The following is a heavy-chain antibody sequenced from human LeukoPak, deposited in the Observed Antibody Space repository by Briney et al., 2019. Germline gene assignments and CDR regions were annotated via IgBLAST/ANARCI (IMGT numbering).Heavy chain of an antibody. Sequence: PSETLSLTCAVCGGSISSGGYSWSWIRQPPGKGLEWIGYIYHSGSTYYNPSLKSRVTISVDRSKNQFSLKLSSVTAADTAVYYCARAGHYDSSGYPFDYWGQGTLVTVSS. V-gene: IGHV4-30-2*01. CDR1: GGSISSGGYS. J-gene: IGHJ4*02. CDR3: ARAGHYDSSGYPFDY. CDR2: IYHSGST. D-gene: IGHD3-22*01.